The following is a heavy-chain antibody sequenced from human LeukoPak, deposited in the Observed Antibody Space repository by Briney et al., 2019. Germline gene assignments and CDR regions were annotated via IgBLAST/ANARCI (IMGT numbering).Heavy chain of an antibody. CDR2: ISSSSSYI. CDR3: AAAGEYSSGWYDAFDI. CDR1: GFTFSSYS. J-gene: IGHJ3*02. D-gene: IGHD6-19*01. Sequence: PGGSLRLSCAASGFTFSSYSMNWVRQAPGKGLEWVSSISSSSSYIYYADSVKGRFTISRDNAKNSLYLQMNSLRAEDTAVYYCAAAGEYSSGWYDAFDIWGQGTMVTVSS. V-gene: IGHV3-21*01.